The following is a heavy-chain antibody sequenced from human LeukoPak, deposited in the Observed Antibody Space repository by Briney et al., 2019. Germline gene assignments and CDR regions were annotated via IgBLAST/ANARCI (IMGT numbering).Heavy chain of an antibody. D-gene: IGHD2-15*01. CDR3: TADMPASSRAADY. CDR1: GFTFSDSW. J-gene: IGHJ4*02. V-gene: IGHV3-15*01. CDR2: IKSKSDGATT. Sequence: GGSLRLSCAASGFTFSDSWMTWVRQAPGMGLGWVCRIKSKSDGATTHYAAPVKGRFTISRDDSKSTLYLQINSLKTEDTAVYYCTADMPASSRAADYWGQGTLVTVSS.